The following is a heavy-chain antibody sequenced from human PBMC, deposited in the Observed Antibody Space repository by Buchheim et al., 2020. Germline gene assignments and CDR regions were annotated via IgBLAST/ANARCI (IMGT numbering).Heavy chain of an antibody. CDR3: AKGGAYEMDY. CDR1: GFIFSNYA. J-gene: IGHJ4*02. Sequence: QVHLVESGGGVVQPGRSLRLSCAASGFIFSNYAMDWVRQAPGKGLEWVAVISYDGDGKFYVDSVKGRFTISRDNSKNTLYLQMTSLSADDTAVYYCAKGGAYEMDYWGQGTL. V-gene: IGHV3-30*18. CDR2: ISYDGDGK. D-gene: IGHD3-16*01.